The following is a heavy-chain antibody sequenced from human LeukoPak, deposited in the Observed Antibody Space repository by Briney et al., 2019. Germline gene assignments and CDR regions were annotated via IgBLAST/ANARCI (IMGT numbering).Heavy chain of an antibody. CDR3: ARENSDFWSGYSLLRAFDI. CDR2: INHSEST. V-gene: IGHV4-34*01. CDR1: GGSFSGYY. J-gene: IGHJ3*02. Sequence: SETLSLTCAVYGGSFSGYYWSWIRQPPGKGLEWIGEINHSESTNYNPSLKSRVTISVDTSKNQFSLKLSSVTAADTAVYYCARENSDFWSGYSLLRAFDIWGQGTMVTVSS. D-gene: IGHD3-3*01.